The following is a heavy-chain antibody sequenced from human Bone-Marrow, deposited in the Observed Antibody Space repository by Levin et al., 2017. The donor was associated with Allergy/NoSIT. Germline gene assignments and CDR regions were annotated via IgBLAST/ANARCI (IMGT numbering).Heavy chain of an antibody. CDR3: ARGGTNYGDYDYYGMDV. CDR1: GGSISSDDYY. CDR2: IYYSANT. J-gene: IGHJ6*02. V-gene: IGHV4-30-4*01. Sequence: SETLSLTCTVSGGSISSDDYYWSWIRQPPGTGLEWIGFIYYSANTYYNPSLKSRLTISVDSSKSQFYLNLSSVTAADTAMYYCARGGTNYGDYDYYGMDVWGQGTTVTVSS. D-gene: IGHD4-17*01.